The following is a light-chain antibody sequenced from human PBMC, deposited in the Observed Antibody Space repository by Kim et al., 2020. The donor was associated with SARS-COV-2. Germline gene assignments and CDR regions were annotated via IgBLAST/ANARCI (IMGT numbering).Light chain of an antibody. CDR2: KDS. CDR1: VLAKKY. V-gene: IGLV3-27*01. CDR3: YSAADNKGV. Sequence: SVSPGQTARFTCSGDVLAKKYARWFQQKPGQAPVLVIYKDSERPSGIPERFSGSSSGTTVTLTISGAQVEDEADYYCYSAADNKGVFGTGTKVTVL. J-gene: IGLJ1*01.